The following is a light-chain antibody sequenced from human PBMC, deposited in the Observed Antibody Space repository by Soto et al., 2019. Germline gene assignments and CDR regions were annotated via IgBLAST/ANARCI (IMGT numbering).Light chain of an antibody. CDR1: SSDVGGYNY. CDR2: DVS. Sequence: QSVLTQPRSVSGSPGQSVTISCTGTSSDVGGYNYVSWYQQHPGKAPKLMIYDVSKRPSGVPDRFFGSKSGNTASLTISGLQAEDEADYYCCLYAGDYTWVFGGGTELTVL. CDR3: CLYAGDYTWV. V-gene: IGLV2-11*01. J-gene: IGLJ3*02.